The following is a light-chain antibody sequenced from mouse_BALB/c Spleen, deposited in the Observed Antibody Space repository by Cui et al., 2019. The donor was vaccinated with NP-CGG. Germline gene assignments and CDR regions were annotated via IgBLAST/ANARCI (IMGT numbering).Light chain of an antibody. V-gene: IGLV1*01. CDR2: GTN. CDR3: ALWYSNHWV. CDR1: TGAVTTSNY. Sequence: QAVVLQEPALTTSPGETVTLTCRSSTGAVTTSNYANWVQEKPDHLFTGLIGGTNNRAPGVPARFSGSLIGDKAALTITGAQTEDEAIYFCALWYSNHWVFGGGTKLTVL. J-gene: IGLJ1*01.